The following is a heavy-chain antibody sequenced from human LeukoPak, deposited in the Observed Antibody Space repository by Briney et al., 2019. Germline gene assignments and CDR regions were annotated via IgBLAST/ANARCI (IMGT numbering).Heavy chain of an antibody. D-gene: IGHD6-6*01. J-gene: IGHJ4*02. CDR3: ARETLGGSSPFDY. Sequence: ASVKVSCKASGYTFTGYYMHWVRQAPGQGLEWMGWINPKSGGTNYAEKFQGRVTMTRDTSISTAYMELSSLRSEDTAVYYCARETLGGSSPFDYWGQGTLVTVSS. CDR1: GYTFTGYY. V-gene: IGHV1-2*02. CDR2: INPKSGGT.